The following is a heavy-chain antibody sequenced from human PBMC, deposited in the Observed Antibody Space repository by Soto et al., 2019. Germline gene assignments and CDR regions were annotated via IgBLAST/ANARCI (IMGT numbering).Heavy chain of an antibody. CDR1: GYTFTGYA. CDR2: INAGNGNT. D-gene: IGHD6-19*01. V-gene: IGHV1-3*01. J-gene: IGHJ4*02. Sequence: ASVKVSCKASGYTFTGYAMHWVRQAPGQRLEWMGWINAGNGNTKYSQKFKGRVTITRDTSASTAYMELSSLRSEDTAVYYCAKAGAVAADFDYWGQGTLVPVS. CDR3: AKAGAVAADFDY.